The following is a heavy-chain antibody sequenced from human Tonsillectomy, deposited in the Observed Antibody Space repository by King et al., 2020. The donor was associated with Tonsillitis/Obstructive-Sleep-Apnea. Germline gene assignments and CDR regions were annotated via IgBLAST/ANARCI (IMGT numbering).Heavy chain of an antibody. Sequence: QLVQSGGGLVQPGGSLRLSCAASGFTVSSNYMSWVRQAPGKGLEGVSVIYSGGSTYYADSVKGRFTISRDNSKNTLYLQMNSLRAEDTAVYYCARVLFSPRGFDYWGQGTLVTVSS. J-gene: IGHJ4*02. CDR2: IYSGGST. D-gene: IGHD3-9*01. CDR3: ARVLFSPRGFDY. V-gene: IGHV3-66*01. CDR1: GFTVSSNY.